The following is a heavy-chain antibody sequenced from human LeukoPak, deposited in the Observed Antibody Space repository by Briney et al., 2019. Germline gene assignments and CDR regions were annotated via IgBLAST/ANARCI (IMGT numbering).Heavy chain of an antibody. V-gene: IGHV3-15*01. J-gene: IGHJ4*02. D-gene: IGHD2-2*01. CDR3: TTPGLVVPAAISPTDY. CDR1: GFTFSSAW. CDR2: IKSKTDGGTT. Sequence: GGSLRLSCAASGFTFSSAWMSWVRQAPGKGLEWVGRIKSKTDGGTTDYAAPVKGRFTISRDDSKNTLYLQMNSLKTEDTVVYYCTTPGLVVPAAISPTDYWGQGTLVTVSS.